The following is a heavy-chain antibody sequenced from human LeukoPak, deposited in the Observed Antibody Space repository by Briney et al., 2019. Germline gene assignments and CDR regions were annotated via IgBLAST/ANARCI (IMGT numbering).Heavy chain of an antibody. CDR3: ARDRATTVTKSFAFDI. Sequence: SVKVSCKASGYTFTSYGISWVRQAPGQGLEWMGGIIPIFGTTNYAQKFQGRVTITTDESTGTAYMELSSLRSDDTAVYYCARDRATTVTKSFAFDIWGQGTMVTVSS. J-gene: IGHJ3*02. V-gene: IGHV1-69*05. CDR2: IIPIFGTT. D-gene: IGHD4-17*01. CDR1: GYTFTSYG.